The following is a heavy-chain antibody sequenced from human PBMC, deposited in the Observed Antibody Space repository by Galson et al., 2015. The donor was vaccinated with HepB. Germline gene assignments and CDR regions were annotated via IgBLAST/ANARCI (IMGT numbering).Heavy chain of an antibody. V-gene: IGHV1-3*04. CDR1: GYTFTNYA. CDR3: ARDGTALPFDI. J-gene: IGHJ4*02. Sequence: SVKVSCKASGYTFTNYAIQWVRQAPGQRPEWMGWINTVNGNTKFSQKFQGRITITRDTSASTASMELSSLRYEDTALYFCARDGTALPFDIWGQGTLVTVSS. D-gene: IGHD2-21*02. CDR2: INTVNGNT.